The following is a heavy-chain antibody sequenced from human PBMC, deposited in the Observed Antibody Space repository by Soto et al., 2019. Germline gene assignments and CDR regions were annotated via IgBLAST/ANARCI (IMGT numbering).Heavy chain of an antibody. Sequence: QVQLVQSGAEVKKPGASVKVSCKASGYTFTSYAMHWVRQAPGQRLEWMGWINAGNGNTKYSQKFQGRATITRDTSASTAYLVLSSLRSEDTPVYYSARDPVLAVVPANHSPYFDYWGQGTLVTVSS. D-gene: IGHD2-2*01. CDR2: INAGNGNT. CDR1: GYTFTSYA. V-gene: IGHV1-3*01. CDR3: ARDPVLAVVPANHSPYFDY. J-gene: IGHJ4*02.